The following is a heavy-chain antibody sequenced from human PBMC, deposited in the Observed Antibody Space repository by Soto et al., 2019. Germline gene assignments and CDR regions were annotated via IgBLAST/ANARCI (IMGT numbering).Heavy chain of an antibody. V-gene: IGHV1-8*02. J-gene: IGHJ5*02. CDR3: AREKGIAARPGKKNNWFDP. Sequence: ASVKVSCKASGGTFSSYAISWVRQAPGQGLEWMGGINPNSGNTGYAQKFQGRVTMTRNTSISTAYMKLSSLRSEDTAVYYCAREKGIAARPGKKNNWFDPWGQGTLVTVSS. CDR1: GGTFSSYA. D-gene: IGHD6-6*01. CDR2: INPNSGNT.